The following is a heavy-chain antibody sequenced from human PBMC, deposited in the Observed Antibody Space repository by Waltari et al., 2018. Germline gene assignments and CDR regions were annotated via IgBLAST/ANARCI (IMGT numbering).Heavy chain of an antibody. CDR1: GYNFTGDY. Sequence: QVQLVQSGAEVKKPGASVKVYCKASGYNFTGDYMQWERQATGQGLEWMRCINPNRVGTSYAQKFQGWVTMTRDTSISTAYMELSSLRSDDTAVYYCARMNQPAYSYGYYGMDVWGQGTTVTVSS. J-gene: IGHJ6*02. V-gene: IGHV1-2*04. D-gene: IGHD5-18*01. CDR2: INPNRVGT. CDR3: ARMNQPAYSYGYYGMDV.